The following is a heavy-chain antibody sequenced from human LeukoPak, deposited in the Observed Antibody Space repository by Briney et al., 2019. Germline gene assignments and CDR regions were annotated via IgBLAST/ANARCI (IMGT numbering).Heavy chain of an antibody. D-gene: IGHD6-6*01. V-gene: IGHV5-51*01. CDR2: IYPGDSDT. J-gene: IGHJ5*02. Sequence: GQSLKISCKGSGYSFTSYWIGWVRQMPGKGLGWMGIIYPGDSDTRYSPSFQGQVTISADKSISTAYRQWSSRKASDTAMYSCARSIAARNWFDPWGQGDLVTVSS. CDR1: GYSFTSYW. CDR3: ARSIAARNWFDP.